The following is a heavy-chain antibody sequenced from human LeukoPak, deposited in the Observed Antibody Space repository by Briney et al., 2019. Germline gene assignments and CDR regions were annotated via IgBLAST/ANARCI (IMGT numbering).Heavy chain of an antibody. Sequence: GGSLRLSCAASGFTLRNCAMTWVRQAPGKGLEWVSAISGSGGTTYYVDSVKGRFTISRDNSKNTLYLQMNSLRAEDTAVYYCAKDRSGSGSYYPDYWGQGTLVTVSS. CDR1: GFTLRNCA. D-gene: IGHD3-10*01. V-gene: IGHV3-23*01. CDR3: AKDRSGSGSYYPDY. CDR2: ISGSGGTT. J-gene: IGHJ4*02.